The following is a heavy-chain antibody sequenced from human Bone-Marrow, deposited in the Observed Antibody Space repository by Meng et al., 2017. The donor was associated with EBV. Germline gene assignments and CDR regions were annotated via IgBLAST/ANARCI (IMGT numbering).Heavy chain of an antibody. CDR3: ARDNVDTAMVPY. D-gene: IGHD5-18*01. CDR1: GCLVSSGSYY. CDR2: IYYSGST. Sequence: PLLVPAWATSSSSCIFSGCLVSSGSYYCRWIWPPPGKGLEWIEYIYYSGSTNNPPFINSGIIISVTTYKNHFPLQLSFVTAAAAAEYYCARDNVDTAMVPYWGQGTLVTVSS. J-gene: IGHJ4*02. V-gene: IGHV4-61*03.